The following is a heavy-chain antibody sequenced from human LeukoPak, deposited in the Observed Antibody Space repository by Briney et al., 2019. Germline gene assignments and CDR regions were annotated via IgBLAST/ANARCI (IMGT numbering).Heavy chain of an antibody. V-gene: IGHV5-51*01. CDR1: GYRFTSYW. Sequence: GESLKISCKGSGYRFTSYWIGWVRQMPGKGLEWMGIIYPGDSDTRYSPSFQGQVTISADKSISTAYLQWSSLKASDTAMYYCARHSMPGYYDSSGYYYDLGYWGQGTLVTVSS. CDR2: IYPGDSDT. J-gene: IGHJ4*02. CDR3: ARHSMPGYYDSSGYYYDLGY. D-gene: IGHD3-22*01.